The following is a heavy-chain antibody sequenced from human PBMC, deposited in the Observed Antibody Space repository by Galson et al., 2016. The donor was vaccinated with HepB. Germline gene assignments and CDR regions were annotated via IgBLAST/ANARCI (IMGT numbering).Heavy chain of an antibody. CDR3: ARDPYCSSTNCHPNYYYYNGMDV. CDR2: IIPIFGTS. CDR1: GGTFSRYA. J-gene: IGHJ6*02. D-gene: IGHD2-2*01. Sequence: SVKVSCKASGGTFSRYAINWVRQAPGQGLEWMGEIIPIFGTSHYAQKFQGRVTITADESTSTAYMELTSLRSEDTAVNYCARDPYCSSTNCHPNYYYYNGMDVWGQGTTVTVSS. V-gene: IGHV1-69*13.